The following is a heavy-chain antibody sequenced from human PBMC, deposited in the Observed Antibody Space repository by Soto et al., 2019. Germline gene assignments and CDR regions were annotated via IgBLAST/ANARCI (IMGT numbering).Heavy chain of an antibody. CDR1: GYTFTSYY. CDR3: ARVRAGASSSYHHYDYWFDP. Sequence: ASVKVSCKASGYTFTSYYMHWVRQAPGQGLEWMGIINPSGGSTSYAQKFQGRVTMTRDTSTSTVYMELSSLGSEDTAVYYCARVRAGASSSYHHYDYWFDPWGQGTLVTVSS. V-gene: IGHV1-46*01. CDR2: INPSGGST. J-gene: IGHJ5*02. D-gene: IGHD2-15*01.